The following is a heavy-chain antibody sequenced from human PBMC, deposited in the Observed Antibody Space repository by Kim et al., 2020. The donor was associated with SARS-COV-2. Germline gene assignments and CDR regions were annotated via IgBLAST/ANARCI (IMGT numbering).Heavy chain of an antibody. CDR3: ARPGGSYLDYYYYGMDV. J-gene: IGHJ6*02. Sequence: LKSRVTISVDTSKNQFSLKRSSVTAADTAVYYCARPGGSYLDYYYYGMDVWGQGTTVTVSS. V-gene: IGHV4-34*01. D-gene: IGHD1-26*01.